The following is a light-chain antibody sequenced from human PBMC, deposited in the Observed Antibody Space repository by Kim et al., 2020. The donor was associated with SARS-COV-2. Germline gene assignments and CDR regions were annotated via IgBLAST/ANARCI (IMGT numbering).Light chain of an antibody. J-gene: IGKJ1*01. CDR2: SAS. V-gene: IGKV1-12*01. CDR1: QTIGHW. CDR3: QQADRFPRT. Sequence: ASVGDTVTITCRASQTIGHWLAWYQQKPGRAPNLLIFSASTLQSGVPSRFRGSGSGTHFTLTISSLQPEDFATYYCQQADRFPRTFGQGTKVDIK.